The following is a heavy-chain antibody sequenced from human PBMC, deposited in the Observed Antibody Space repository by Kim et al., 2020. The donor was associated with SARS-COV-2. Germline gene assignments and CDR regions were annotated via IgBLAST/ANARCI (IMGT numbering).Heavy chain of an antibody. Sequence: GGSLRLSCAASGFTFSDYYMSWIRQAPGKGLEWVSYISSSSSYTNYADSVKGRFTISRDNAKNSLYLQMNSLRAEDTAVYYCARDRGPKAAAGTYYFDYWGQGTLVTVSS. V-gene: IGHV3-11*06. D-gene: IGHD6-13*01. CDR3: ARDRGPKAAAGTYYFDY. J-gene: IGHJ4*02. CDR1: GFTFSDYY. CDR2: ISSSSSYT.